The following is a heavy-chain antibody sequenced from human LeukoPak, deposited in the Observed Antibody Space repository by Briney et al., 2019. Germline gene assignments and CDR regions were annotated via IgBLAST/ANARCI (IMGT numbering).Heavy chain of an antibody. D-gene: IGHD6-19*01. Sequence: GGSLRLSCAASGFTFSSYWMYWVRQAPGKGLVWVSRIKSDGSTTSYANSVKGRFTISRDNAKNTLYLQMNSLRAEDTAVYYCSRGDIAVADTFPFGYWGQGTLVTVSS. CDR2: IKSDGSTT. CDR3: SRGDIAVADTFPFGY. V-gene: IGHV3-74*01. CDR1: GFTFSSYW. J-gene: IGHJ4*02.